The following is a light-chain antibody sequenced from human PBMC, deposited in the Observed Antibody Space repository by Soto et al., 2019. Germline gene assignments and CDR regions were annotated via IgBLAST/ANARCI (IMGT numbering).Light chain of an antibody. CDR1: QSVSTY. CDR2: DAS. V-gene: IGKV3-11*01. Sequence: ENVLTQSPATLSLSPGERATLSCRASQSVSTYLAWYQQKPGQAPRLLIYDASNRATGIPARFSGSGSGTDFTLTISSLQPEDFATYSCQQSYSSPFTFGPGTKVDIK. CDR3: QQSYSSPFT. J-gene: IGKJ3*01.